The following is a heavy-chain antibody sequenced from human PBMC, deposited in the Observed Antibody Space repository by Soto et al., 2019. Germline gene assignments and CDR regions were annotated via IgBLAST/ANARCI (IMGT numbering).Heavy chain of an antibody. CDR2: ISGYNGDT. CDR1: GYTFSRYG. V-gene: IGHV1-18*01. J-gene: IGHJ6*02. Sequence: QGQLVQSGPEVKKPGAPVKVSCEASGYTFSRYGISWVRQAPGQGLEWMGWISGYNGDTIYAQKVQGRVTMTIDTSTYTAYMELRSLTSDDTAIYYCAKNGQPPYYYYGMDVWGQGTTVTVSS. CDR3: AKNGQPPYYYYGMDV. D-gene: IGHD2-8*01.